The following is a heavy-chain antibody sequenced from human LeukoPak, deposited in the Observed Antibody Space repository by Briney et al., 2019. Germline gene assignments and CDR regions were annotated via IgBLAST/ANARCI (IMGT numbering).Heavy chain of an antibody. V-gene: IGHV3-7*05. Sequence: GGSLRLSCAASGFILSRYWMSWVRQAPGRGLEWLANIKQDGSDKYYVDSVKGRFTISRDNAKNSLYLQMNSLRAGDTAVYYCARDFGGWFDPWGQGTLVTVSS. J-gene: IGHJ5*02. CDR3: ARDFGGWFDP. CDR2: IKQDGSDK. CDR1: GFILSRYW. D-gene: IGHD4-23*01.